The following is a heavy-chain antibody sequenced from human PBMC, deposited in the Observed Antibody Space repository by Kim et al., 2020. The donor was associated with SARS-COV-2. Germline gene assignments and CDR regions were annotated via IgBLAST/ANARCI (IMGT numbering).Heavy chain of an antibody. Sequence: GGSLRLSCAASGFTFSDYYMSWIRQAPGKGLEWVSYISSSSSYTNYADSVKGRFTISRDNAKNSLYLQMNSLRAEDTAVYYCARVRRDGYKNLYFDYWGQGTLVTVSS. CDR3: ARVRRDGYKNLYFDY. J-gene: IGHJ4*02. CDR1: GFTFSDYY. CDR2: ISSSSSYT. V-gene: IGHV3-11*05. D-gene: IGHD5-12*01.